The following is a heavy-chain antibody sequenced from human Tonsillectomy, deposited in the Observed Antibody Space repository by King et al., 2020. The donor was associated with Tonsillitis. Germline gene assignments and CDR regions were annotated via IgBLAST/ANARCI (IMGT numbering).Heavy chain of an antibody. V-gene: IGHV4-31*03. J-gene: IGHJ5*02. CDR3: AREVGGVLGWFDP. D-gene: IGHD4/OR15-4a*01. Sequence: VQLQESGPGLVKPSQTLSLTCTVSGGSISSDNYWWSWIRRHPGKGLEWIGYIYYRGGTYYNPSLRSRVTISVDTSQNQFSLRLSSVTAADTAVYYCAREVGGVLGWFDPWGQGTLVTVSS. CDR2: IYYRGGT. CDR1: GGSISSDNYW.